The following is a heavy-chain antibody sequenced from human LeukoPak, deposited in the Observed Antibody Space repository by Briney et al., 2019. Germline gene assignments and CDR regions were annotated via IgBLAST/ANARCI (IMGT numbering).Heavy chain of an antibody. CDR3: ARWIQLWLENYFDC. Sequence: SETLSLTCTISGGSISSSSYYWGRIRQPPGKGLEWVGSIYYSGSTYYNPSLKSRVNILVDTSKNRFSLKLSSVTAADTAVYYCARWIQLWLENYFDCWGQGTLVTVSS. CDR1: GGSISSSSYY. D-gene: IGHD5-18*01. CDR2: IYYSGST. V-gene: IGHV4-39*01. J-gene: IGHJ4*02.